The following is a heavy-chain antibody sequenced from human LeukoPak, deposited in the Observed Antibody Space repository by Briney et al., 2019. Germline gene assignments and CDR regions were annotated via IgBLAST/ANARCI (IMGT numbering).Heavy chain of an antibody. Sequence: GGSLRLSCAASGFTFSSYAMSWIRQAPGKGLEWVSYIGSSASTMFYADSVRGRFTISRDNAKNSLYLQMNSLRDEDTAVYYCARVGSITAAGTIDYWGQGTLVTVSS. V-gene: IGHV3-11*01. D-gene: IGHD6-13*01. CDR1: GFTFSSYA. CDR2: IGSSASTM. CDR3: ARVGSITAAGTIDY. J-gene: IGHJ4*02.